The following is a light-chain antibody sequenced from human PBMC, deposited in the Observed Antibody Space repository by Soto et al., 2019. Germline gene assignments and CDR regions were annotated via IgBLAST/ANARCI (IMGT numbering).Light chain of an antibody. CDR1: QSVSSN. Sequence: EIVMTQSPATLSVSPGERATLSCRASQSVSSNLAWYQQKPGQAPRLLIYGASTRATGIPARFSGSGSGTEFTLTMTGLQSEDFAVYYCEEYNNWPPWTLGQGTKVEIK. V-gene: IGKV3-15*01. CDR3: EEYNNWPPWT. J-gene: IGKJ1*01. CDR2: GAS.